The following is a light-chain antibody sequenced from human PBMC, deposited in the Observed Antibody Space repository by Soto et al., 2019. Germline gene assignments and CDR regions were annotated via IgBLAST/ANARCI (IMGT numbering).Light chain of an antibody. V-gene: IGKV3-20*01. CDR1: QSVRNNY. J-gene: IGKJ4*01. Sequence: EIVLTQAPGTLSLSPGERATLSCRASQSVRNNYLAWYQQKPGQAPRLLIYAASSRATGIPDRFSGSGSGTDFTLTISTLEPEEFAVYYCQQYGTSPLTFGGGTKVEIK. CDR3: QQYGTSPLT. CDR2: AAS.